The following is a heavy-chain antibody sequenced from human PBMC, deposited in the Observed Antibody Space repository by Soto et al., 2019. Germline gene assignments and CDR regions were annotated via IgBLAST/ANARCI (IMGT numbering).Heavy chain of an antibody. J-gene: IGHJ3*02. CDR1: GGTFSSYA. D-gene: IGHD4-17*01. CDR2: IIPIFGTA. V-gene: IGHV1-69*12. CDR3: ARSRTVTRRIDAFDI. Sequence: QVQLVQSGAEVKKPGSSVKVSCKASGGTFSSYAISWVRQAPGQGLEWMGGIIPIFGTANYAQKFQGRVTIXXDXSTXTAYMELSSLRSEDTAVYYCARSRTVTRRIDAFDIWGQGTMVTVSS.